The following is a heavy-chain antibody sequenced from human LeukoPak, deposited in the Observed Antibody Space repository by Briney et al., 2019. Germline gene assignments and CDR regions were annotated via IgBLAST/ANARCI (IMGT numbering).Heavy chain of an antibody. CDR1: GGSLSDYY. V-gene: IGHV4-34*01. CDR3: ARVYDSRGSYLAY. CDR2: INHSGST. J-gene: IGHJ4*02. D-gene: IGHD3-22*01. Sequence: PSETLSLTCAVYGGSLSDYYWTWIRQPPGKGLEWIGEINHSGSTNYNPSLKSRVTLSADTSKSQFSLKVNSVTAADTAVYYCARVYDSRGSYLAYWGQGTLVTVSS.